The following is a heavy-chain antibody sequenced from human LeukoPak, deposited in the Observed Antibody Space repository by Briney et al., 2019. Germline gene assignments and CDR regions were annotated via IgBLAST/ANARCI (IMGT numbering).Heavy chain of an antibody. D-gene: IGHD3-22*01. CDR2: IYYSGGT. Sequence: SETLSLTCTVSGGSISSDYWSWIRQSPGKGLEWIGYIYYSGGTKFNPSLKSRVTISVDTSKNQFSLKLSSVTAADTAVYYCARGGGVTYYDSTGYLWYFDYWGQGTLVTVSS. CDR3: ARGGGVTYYDSTGYLWYFDY. CDR1: GGSISSDY. V-gene: IGHV4-59*01. J-gene: IGHJ4*02.